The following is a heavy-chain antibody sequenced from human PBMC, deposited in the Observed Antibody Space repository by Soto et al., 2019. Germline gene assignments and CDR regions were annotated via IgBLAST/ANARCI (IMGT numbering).Heavy chain of an antibody. J-gene: IGHJ4*02. CDR3: AKYEYRDNGGHFDH. CDR2: IYPGDSDT. CDR1: GYIFTSYW. V-gene: IGHV5-51*01. Sequence: GESLKISCKGSGYIFTSYWIGWVRQMPGKGLEWMGIIYPGDSDTRYSPSFQGQVTISVDRSISTAYVQWSSLKASDTAMYYCAKYEYRDNGGHFDHWGQGTPVTVSS. D-gene: IGHD3-16*02.